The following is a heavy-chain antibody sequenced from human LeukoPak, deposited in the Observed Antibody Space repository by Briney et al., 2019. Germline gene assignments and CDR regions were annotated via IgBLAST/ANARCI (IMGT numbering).Heavy chain of an antibody. V-gene: IGHV3-23*01. CDR2: ISGSGGTT. J-gene: IGHJ4*02. D-gene: IGHD4-23*01. Sequence: PGGSLRLSCAASGFTFSNFAMSWVRQAPGKGLECVSAISGSGGTTYYADSVKGRFTISRDNSKTTLYLPMNSLRAEDTAVYYCAKDTTVVTPRALDYWGQGSLVTVSS. CDR1: GFTFSNFA. CDR3: AKDTTVVTPRALDY.